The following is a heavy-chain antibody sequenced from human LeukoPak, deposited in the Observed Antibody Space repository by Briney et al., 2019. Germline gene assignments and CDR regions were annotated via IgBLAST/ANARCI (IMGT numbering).Heavy chain of an antibody. Sequence: SETLSLTCTVSGGSISSYYWSWIRQPAGKGLEWIGRIYTIGSTNYNPSLKSRVTMSVDTSKNQFSLKLSSVTAADTAVYYCARDQYGSGFYYYYMDVWGKGTTVTISS. V-gene: IGHV4-4*07. D-gene: IGHD3-10*01. CDR1: GGSISSYY. J-gene: IGHJ6*03. CDR2: IYTIGST. CDR3: ARDQYGSGFYYYYMDV.